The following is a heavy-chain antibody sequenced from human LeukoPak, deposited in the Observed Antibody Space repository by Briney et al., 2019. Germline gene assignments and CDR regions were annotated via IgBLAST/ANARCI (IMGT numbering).Heavy chain of an antibody. D-gene: IGHD5-18*01. J-gene: IGHJ4*02. CDR3: ARGDTAIDY. Sequence: SLRLSXAASGFTFSSYAMSWVSQAPGKGLEWVSAISGSGGSTYYADSVKGRFTISRDNSKNTLYLQMNSLRAEDTAVYYCARGDTAIDYWGQGTLVTVSS. V-gene: IGHV3-23*01. CDR1: GFTFSSYA. CDR2: ISGSGGST.